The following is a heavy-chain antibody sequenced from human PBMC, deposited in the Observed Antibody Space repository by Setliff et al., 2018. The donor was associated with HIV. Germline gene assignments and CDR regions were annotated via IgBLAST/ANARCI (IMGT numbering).Heavy chain of an antibody. CDR1: GFTFSSFA. Sequence: GSLRLSCAASGFTFSSFAMSWVRQAPGKGLEWVSGISAPTGNTDYADPVKGRFTVSRDNARNSLFLEMNSLRADDTAVYYCASGYHYDTSGNFDLPFGYWGQGTLVTVSS. D-gene: IGHD3-22*01. CDR3: ASGYHYDTSGNFDLPFGY. J-gene: IGHJ4*02. V-gene: IGHV3-23*01. CDR2: ISAPTGNT.